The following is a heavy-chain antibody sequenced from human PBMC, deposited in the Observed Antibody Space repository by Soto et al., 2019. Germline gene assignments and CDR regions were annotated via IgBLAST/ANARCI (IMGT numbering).Heavy chain of an antibody. CDR2: ISSSGSTI. J-gene: IGHJ6*03. CDR3: ARGSDYDFWSGYRPHYYYYYYMDV. D-gene: IGHD3-3*01. Sequence: GGSLRLSCAASGFTFSDYYMSWIRQAPGKGLEWVSYISSSGSTIYYADSVKGRFTISRDNAKNSLYLQMNSLRAEDTAVYYCARGSDYDFWSGYRPHYYYYYYMDVWGKGTTVTVSS. V-gene: IGHV3-11*01. CDR1: GFTFSDYY.